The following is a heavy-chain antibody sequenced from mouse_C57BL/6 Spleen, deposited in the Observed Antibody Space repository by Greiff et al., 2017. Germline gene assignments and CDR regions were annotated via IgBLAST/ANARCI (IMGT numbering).Heavy chain of an antibody. J-gene: IGHJ4*01. D-gene: IGHD1-1*02. CDR3: ARHGGYYDAMDY. CDR2: ISNGGGST. CDR1: GFTFSDYY. V-gene: IGHV5-12*01. Sequence: EVQVVESGGGLVQPGGSLKLSCAASGFTFSDYYMYWVRQTPEKRLEWVAYISNGGGSTYYPDTVKGRFTISRDNAKNTLYLQMSRLKSEDTAMYYCARHGGYYDAMDYWGQGTSVTVSS.